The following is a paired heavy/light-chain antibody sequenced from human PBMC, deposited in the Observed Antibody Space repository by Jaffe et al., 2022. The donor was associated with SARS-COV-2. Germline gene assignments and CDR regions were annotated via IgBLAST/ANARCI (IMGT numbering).Heavy chain of an antibody. CDR3: TRASGSSGWYPDY. CDR2: IRTKAYGGTT. D-gene: IGHD6-19*01. J-gene: IGHJ4*02. V-gene: IGHV3-49*03. CDR1: GFTFGDYA. Sequence: EVEVEESGGGLVEPGRSLRLSCIVSGFTFGDYAMSWFRQAPGKGLEWVSFIRTKAYGGTTEHAASVKGRFTMSRDDSKSIAYLQMNSLKTEDTAMYFCTRASGSSGWYPDYWGQGTLVTVSS.
Light chain of an antibody. V-gene: IGKV1-16*01. CDR2: AVS. J-gene: IGKJ4*01. CDR1: QGLGNY. CDR3: EQYVAYPPT. Sequence: DIQMTQSPSSLSASVGDTVTITCRASQGLGNYLAWFQQKPGKAPKPLMYAVSTLQSGVSSRFSGSGSGSDFTLTISSLQPEDFATYYCEQYVAYPPTFGGGTKVEI.